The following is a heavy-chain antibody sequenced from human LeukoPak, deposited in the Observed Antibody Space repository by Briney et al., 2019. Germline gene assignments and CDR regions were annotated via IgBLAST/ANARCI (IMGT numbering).Heavy chain of an antibody. Sequence: SETLSLTCTLSDDSVCSHYWNWIRQPPGKGLEFIGWVHYSGDTDYTPSLKGRVTISLDTSDNQFALKVKAVTAADTAVYYCARASAVAQVGGYSYHPLDVWGQGTTVTVSS. J-gene: IGHJ6*02. CDR1: DDSVCSHY. V-gene: IGHV4-59*08. CDR3: ARASAVAQVGGYSYHPLDV. CDR2: VHYSGDT. D-gene: IGHD5-18*01.